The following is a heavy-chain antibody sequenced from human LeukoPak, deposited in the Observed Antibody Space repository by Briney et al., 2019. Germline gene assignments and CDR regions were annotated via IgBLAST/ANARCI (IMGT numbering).Heavy chain of an antibody. CDR3: ARGEPVSDFDY. CDR1: GFTFGSYW. J-gene: IGHJ4*02. V-gene: IGHV3-74*01. CDR2: INNDGSNT. D-gene: IGHD1-26*01. Sequence: PGGSLRLSCAASGFTFGSYWMQWVRQTPEKGLVWVAHINNDGSNTIYADSVKGRFTTSRDNAKNTLYLQMNSLRAEDTAVNFCARGEPVSDFDYWGQGTLVTVSS.